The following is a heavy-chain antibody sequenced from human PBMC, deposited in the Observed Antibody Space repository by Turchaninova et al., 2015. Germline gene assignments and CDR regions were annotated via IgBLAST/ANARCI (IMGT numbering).Heavy chain of an antibody. D-gene: IGHD7-27*01. V-gene: IGHV4-38-2*01. CDR3: AGQPGDGRWYYEY. Sequence: QVQLQESGPGLVKPSETLSLTCGVSGHATKSDYYWAWIRQPPGQGLEWIGGGQYSGGGGSCYSPSLKRRGTMSGDTAKNRISLMVRSVTAADTAVYYCAGQPGDGRWYYEYWGQGTPVTVSS. CDR2: GQYSGGGGS. J-gene: IGHJ4*02. CDR1: GHATKSDYY.